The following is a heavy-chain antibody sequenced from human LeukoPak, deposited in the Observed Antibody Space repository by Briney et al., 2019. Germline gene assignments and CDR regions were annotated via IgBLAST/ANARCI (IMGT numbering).Heavy chain of an antibody. CDR3: ARGRGDGAAAGTDAFDI. V-gene: IGHV3-21*01. CDR1: GFTFSSYS. CDR2: ISSSSSYI. Sequence: GGSLRLSCAASGFTFSSYSMNWVRQAPGKGLEWVSSISSSSSYIYYADSVKGRFTISRDNAKNPLYLQMNSLRAEDTAVYYCARGRGDGAAAGTDAFDIWGQGTMVTVSS. J-gene: IGHJ3*02. D-gene: IGHD6-13*01.